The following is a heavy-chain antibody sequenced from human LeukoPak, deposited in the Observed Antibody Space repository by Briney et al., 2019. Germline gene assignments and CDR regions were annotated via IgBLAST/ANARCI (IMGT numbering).Heavy chain of an antibody. CDR3: ARHPAPGIAAAGRYAFDY. V-gene: IGHV4-39*01. CDR1: DGSISSSSYY. J-gene: IGHJ4*02. D-gene: IGHD6-13*01. CDR2: IYYSGST. Sequence: SETLSLTCTVSDGSISSSSYYWGWIRQPPGKGLEWIGSIYYSGSTYYNPSLKSRVTISVDTSKNQCSLRLSSVTAADTAIYYCARHPAPGIAAAGRYAFDYWGQGTLATVSS.